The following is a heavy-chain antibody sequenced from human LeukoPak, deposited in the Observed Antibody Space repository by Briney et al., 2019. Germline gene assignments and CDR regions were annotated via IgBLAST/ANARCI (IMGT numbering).Heavy chain of an antibody. V-gene: IGHV1-2*02. J-gene: IGHJ5*02. CDR2: INPNSGGT. D-gene: IGHD1-14*01. CDR3: ATDTITTAFDP. Sequence: GASVKVSCKASGYTFTGYYMHSVRQAPAQGLEWMGWINPNSGGTNYGQKFQGRVTMTRDTSISTAYMELSRLRSDDTAVYYCATDTITTAFDPWGQGTLVTVSS. CDR1: GYTFTGYY.